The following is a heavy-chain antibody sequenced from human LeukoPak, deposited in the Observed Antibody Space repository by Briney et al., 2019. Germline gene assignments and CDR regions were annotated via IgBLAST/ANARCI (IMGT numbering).Heavy chain of an antibody. V-gene: IGHV3-74*01. CDR3: ARDRVPYCSGASCSVDV. D-gene: IGHD2-15*01. J-gene: IGHJ6*02. CDR1: GFTFSNYW. Sequence: PGGSLRLSCAASGFTFSNYWMQWVRQAPGKGLVWVSRIISDGSATNYADSVKGRFTISRDNAKNTLYLQMNSLRVEDTAVYYCARDRVPYCSGASCSVDVWGQGTTVTVAS. CDR2: IISDGSAT.